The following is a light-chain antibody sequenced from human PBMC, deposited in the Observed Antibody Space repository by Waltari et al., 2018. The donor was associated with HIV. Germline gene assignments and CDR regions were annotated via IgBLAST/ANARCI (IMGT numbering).Light chain of an antibody. CDR1: QSVTNNLGGFQQRVTRN. Sequence: EIVMTQSPATLSVSPGESVTLSCRASQSVTNNLGGFQQRVTRNLDWYQTKPGQDPRRLISAAAAGVTGIPARFRGSGFGTECTLTTSTLPSGDFGVYYCQKYNDWPQTVGPGTKVEIK. V-gene: IGKV3D-15*01. J-gene: IGKJ1*01. CDR3: QKYNDWPQT. CDR2: AAA.